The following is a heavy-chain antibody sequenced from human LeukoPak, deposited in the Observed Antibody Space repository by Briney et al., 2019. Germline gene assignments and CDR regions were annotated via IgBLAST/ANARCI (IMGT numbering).Heavy chain of an antibody. CDR3: AKEGAYPIITYDS. J-gene: IGHJ5*01. Sequence: GGSLRLSCAASGFTFSRYWMNWVRQAPGKGLEWVANIKRDGNEKNYVDSVKGRFSISRDNAKNSMYLQMDSLRAEDTAVYYCAKEGAYPIITYDSWGQGALVTVSS. CDR2: IKRDGNEK. V-gene: IGHV3-7*01. D-gene: IGHD3-10*01. CDR1: GFTFSRYW.